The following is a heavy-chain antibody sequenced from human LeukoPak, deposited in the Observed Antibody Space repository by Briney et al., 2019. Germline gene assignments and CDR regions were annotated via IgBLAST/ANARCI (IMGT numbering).Heavy chain of an antibody. J-gene: IGHJ4*02. CDR1: GGSISSYY. CDR2: IYYSGST. D-gene: IGHD5-24*01. V-gene: IGHV4-59*01. Sequence: PSETLSLTCTVSGGSISSYYWSWIRQPPGKGLEWIGYIYYSGSTNYNPSLKSRVTISVDTSKNQFSLKLSSVTAADTAVYYCASAHTEMATEAFDYWGQGTLVTVSS. CDR3: ASAHTEMATEAFDY.